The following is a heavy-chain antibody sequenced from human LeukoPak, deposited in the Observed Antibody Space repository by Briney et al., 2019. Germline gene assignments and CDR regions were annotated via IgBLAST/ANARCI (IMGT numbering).Heavy chain of an antibody. V-gene: IGHV4-34*01. D-gene: IGHD2-2*01. CDR2: INHSGST. CDR3: ASQVVPAAIEH. Sequence: SETLSLTCAVYGGSFSGYYRSWIRQPPGKGPEWIGEINHSGSTNYNPSLKSRVTISVDTSKNQFSLKLSSVTAADTAVYYRASQVVPAAIEHWGQGTVVTVSS. J-gene: IGHJ1*01. CDR1: GGSFSGYY.